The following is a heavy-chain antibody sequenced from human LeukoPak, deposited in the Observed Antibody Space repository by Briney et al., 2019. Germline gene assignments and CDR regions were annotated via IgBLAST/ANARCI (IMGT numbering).Heavy chain of an antibody. J-gene: IGHJ6*02. D-gene: IGHD3-10*01. Sequence: GASVKVSCKASGYTFTSYDINWVRQATGQGLEWMGWMNPNSGNTGYAQKFQGRVTMTRNTSISTAYMELSSLRSEDTAVYYCARGGYGSGTTQWGYYYYGMDVWGQGTTVTVSS. V-gene: IGHV1-8*01. CDR3: ARGGYGSGTTQWGYYYYGMDV. CDR1: GYTFTSYD. CDR2: MNPNSGNT.